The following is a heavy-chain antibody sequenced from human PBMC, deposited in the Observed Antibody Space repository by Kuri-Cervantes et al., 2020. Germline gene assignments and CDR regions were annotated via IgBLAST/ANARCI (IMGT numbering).Heavy chain of an antibody. CDR1: GFTFDDYG. CDR2: IWFDGSNK. CDR3: ARGLWFGEPYFDY. V-gene: IGHV3-33*08. Sequence: GESLKISCAASGFTFDDYGMSWVRQAPGKGLEWVAIIWFDGSNKYYADSVKGRFTISRDNVKNSRYLQMNSLRAEDTAVYYCARGLWFGEPYFDYWGQGTLVTVSS. J-gene: IGHJ4*02. D-gene: IGHD3-10*01.